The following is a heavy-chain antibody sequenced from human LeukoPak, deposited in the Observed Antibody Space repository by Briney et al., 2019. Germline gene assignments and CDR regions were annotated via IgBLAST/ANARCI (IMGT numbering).Heavy chain of an antibody. CDR3: ARDFHEVRGGHPTWFDP. V-gene: IGHV4-39*07. CDR1: GGSISGSTSY. J-gene: IGHJ5*02. D-gene: IGHD3-10*01. Sequence: SETLSLTCTVSGGSISGSTSYWGWIRQSPGKGLEWIGLLNYSGTTYYNPSFKSRVSISIDRSRTQFSLQLNSVTPEDTAVYYCARDFHEVRGGHPTWFDPWGQGTLVTVSS. CDR2: LNYSGTT.